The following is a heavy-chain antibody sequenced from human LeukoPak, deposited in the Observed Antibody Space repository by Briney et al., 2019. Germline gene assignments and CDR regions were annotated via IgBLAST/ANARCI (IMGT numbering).Heavy chain of an antibody. CDR2: INTNTGNP. Sequence: ASVKVSCKASGYTFTSYAMNWVRQAPGQGLEWMGWINTNTGNPTYAQRFTGRFAFSLDTSVITAYLQISSLQAEETAVYYCAWELLKGPYSSRQAYWGQGALVTVSS. CDR1: GYTFTSYA. V-gene: IGHV7-4-1*02. D-gene: IGHD1-26*01. J-gene: IGHJ4*02. CDR3: AWELLKGPYSSRQAY.